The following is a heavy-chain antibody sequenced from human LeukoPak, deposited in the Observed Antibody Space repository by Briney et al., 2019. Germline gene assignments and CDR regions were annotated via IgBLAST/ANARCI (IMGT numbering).Heavy chain of an antibody. J-gene: IGHJ3*02. CDR1: GFTFSSYS. Sequence: KPGGSLRLSCAASGFTFSSYSMNWVRQAPGKGLEWVSSISSSSSYIYYADSVKGRFTISRDNAKNSLYLQMNSLRAEDMALYYCAKDITYYYDSSGFNAFDIWGQGTMVTVSS. V-gene: IGHV3-21*04. D-gene: IGHD3-22*01. CDR3: AKDITYYYDSSGFNAFDI. CDR2: ISSSSSYI.